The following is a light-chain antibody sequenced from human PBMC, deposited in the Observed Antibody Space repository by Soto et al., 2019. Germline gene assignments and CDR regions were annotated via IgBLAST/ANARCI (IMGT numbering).Light chain of an antibody. V-gene: IGKV1-9*01. CDR2: DAS. J-gene: IGKJ4*01. Sequence: DIQMTQSPSSLSASLGDRVTITCWASQSIRSYLNCYQQKPGKAPKLLIYDASTLQSGVPSRFSGSGSGTEFTLTISSLQPEDLATYYCQQLNGYVALTFGGGTKVDIK. CDR1: QSIRSY. CDR3: QQLNGYVALT.